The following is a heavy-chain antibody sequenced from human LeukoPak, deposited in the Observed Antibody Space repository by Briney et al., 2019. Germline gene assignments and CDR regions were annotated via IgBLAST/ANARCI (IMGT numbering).Heavy chain of an antibody. CDR2: IYTSGST. CDR3: ARDAHYYDSSGLGY. CDR1: GGSISSGSYY. D-gene: IGHD3-22*01. V-gene: IGHV4-61*02. J-gene: IGHJ4*02. Sequence: SQTLSLTCTVSGGSISSGSYYWNWIRQPAGKGLEWIGRIYTSGSTNYNPSLKSRVTISVDTSKNQFSLKLSSVTAADTAVYYCARDAHYYDSSGLGYWGQGTLVTVSS.